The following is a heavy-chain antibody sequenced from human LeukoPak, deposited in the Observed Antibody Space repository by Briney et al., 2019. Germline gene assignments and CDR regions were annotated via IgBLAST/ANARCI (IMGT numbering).Heavy chain of an antibody. V-gene: IGHV3-21*01. CDR2: ISSSSNYM. D-gene: IGHD3-10*01. CDR3: ARSTSGKNWFDP. J-gene: IGHJ5*02. CDR1: RFTFSSYT. Sequence: GGSLRLSCTASRFTFSSYTMNWVRQAPGKGLEWVSSISSSSNYMYYADLVKGRFTISRDNAKTSIYLQMNSLRAEDTAVYYCARSTSGKNWFDPWGQGTLVTVSS.